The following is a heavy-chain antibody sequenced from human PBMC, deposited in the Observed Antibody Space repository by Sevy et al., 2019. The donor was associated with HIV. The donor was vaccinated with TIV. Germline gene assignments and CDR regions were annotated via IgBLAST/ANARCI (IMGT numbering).Heavy chain of an antibody. D-gene: IGHD2-15*01. CDR3: ARDGVVPRTPKYCSGGSCYPTTFYYYGMDV. Sequence: SETLSLTCTVSGGSISSGGYYWSWIRQHPGKGLEWIGYIYYSGSTYYNPSLKSRVTISVDTSKNQFSLKLSSVTAADTDVYYCARDGVVPRTPKYCSGGSCYPTTFYYYGMDVWGQGTTVTVSS. J-gene: IGHJ6*02. CDR2: IYYSGST. CDR1: GGSISSGGYY. V-gene: IGHV4-31*03.